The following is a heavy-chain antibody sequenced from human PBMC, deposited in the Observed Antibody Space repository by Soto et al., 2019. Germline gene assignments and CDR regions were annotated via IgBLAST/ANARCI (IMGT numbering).Heavy chain of an antibody. CDR1: GFSFSSYA. CDR2: ISGSGGST. D-gene: IGHD2-8*01. V-gene: IGHV3-23*01. Sequence: GGSLRLSCAASGFSFSSYAMNWARQAPGKGLGWVSAISGSGGSTYYADSVKGRFTIARDNSKNTLYLQMNSQGAEDAAVYYFAIMFRHDLSTIDYWGQGTLVTVSS. J-gene: IGHJ4*02. CDR3: AIMFRHDLSTIDY.